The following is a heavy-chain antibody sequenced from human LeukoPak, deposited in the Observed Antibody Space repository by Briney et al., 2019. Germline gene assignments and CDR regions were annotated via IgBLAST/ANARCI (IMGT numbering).Heavy chain of an antibody. CDR2: INHSGST. CDR3: ARGPLAYCGGDCYPGFDY. Sequence: SETLSLTCAVYGGSFSGYYWSWIRQPPGKGLEWIGEINHSGSTNYNPSLKSRVTISIDTSKNQFSLKLSSVTAADTAVYYCARGPLAYCGGDCYPGFDYWGQGTLVTVSS. V-gene: IGHV4-34*01. CDR1: GGSFSGYY. D-gene: IGHD2-21*02. J-gene: IGHJ4*02.